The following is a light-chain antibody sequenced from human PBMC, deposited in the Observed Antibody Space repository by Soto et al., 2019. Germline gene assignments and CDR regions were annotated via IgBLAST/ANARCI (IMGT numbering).Light chain of an antibody. CDR1: QSVRSSH. CDR2: GAS. J-gene: IGKJ4*01. V-gene: IGKV3-20*01. CDR3: QQYGSSPLT. Sequence: PGERATLSCRASQSVRSSHLAWYQQRPGQAPRLLIYGASSRATGIPDRFSGSGSGTDFTLTISRLEPEDFAVYYCQQYGSSPLTCGGGTKVEIK.